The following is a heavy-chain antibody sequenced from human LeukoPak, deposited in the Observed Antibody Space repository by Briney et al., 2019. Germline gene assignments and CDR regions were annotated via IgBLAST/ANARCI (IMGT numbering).Heavy chain of an antibody. CDR1: GYTFTSYY. D-gene: IGHD3-10*01. J-gene: IGHJ4*02. CDR3: ARGRGAYGSGSYYNPPTYYFDY. Sequence: ASVKVSCKASGYTFTSYYMHWVRQAPGQGLEWMGIINPSGGSTSYAQKFQGRVTMTRDTSTSTVYMELSSLRSEDTAVYYCARGRGAYGSGSYYNPPTYYFDYWGQGTLVTVSS. V-gene: IGHV1-46*01. CDR2: INPSGGST.